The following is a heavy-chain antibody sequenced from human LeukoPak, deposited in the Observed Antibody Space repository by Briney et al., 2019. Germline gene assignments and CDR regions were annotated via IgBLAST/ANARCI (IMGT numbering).Heavy chain of an antibody. CDR2: ISSNGDST. J-gene: IGHJ4*02. D-gene: IGHD3-22*01. Sequence: GGSLRLSCAASGFTFSSYARHWVRQAPGRGLEYVSTISSNGDSTYYANSVKGRFTISRDNSKNTLYLQMGSLRAEDMAVYYCARAARIYYYDSSDYYDYWGQGTLVTVSS. CDR1: GFTFSSYA. V-gene: IGHV3-64*01. CDR3: ARAARIYYYDSSDYYDY.